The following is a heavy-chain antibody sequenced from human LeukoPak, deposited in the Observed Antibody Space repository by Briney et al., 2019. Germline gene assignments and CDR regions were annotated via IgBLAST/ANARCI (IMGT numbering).Heavy chain of an antibody. D-gene: IGHD1-26*01. V-gene: IGHV4-59*01. CDR1: GGSISSYY. CDR3: ARLPSGSFFA. Sequence: SETLSLTCTVSGGSISSYYWSWIRQPPGKGLEWIGYIYYSGSTKYSPSLKSRVTISVDTSKNQFSLKLSSVTAADTAVYYCARLPSGSFFAWGQGTLVTVSS. J-gene: IGHJ5*02. CDR2: IYYSGST.